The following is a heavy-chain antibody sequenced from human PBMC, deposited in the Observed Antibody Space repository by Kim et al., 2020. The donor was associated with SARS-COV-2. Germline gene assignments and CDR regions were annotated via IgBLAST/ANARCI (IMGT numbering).Heavy chain of an antibody. CDR3: ARGEDYDILSGWANYYYYGRDV. V-gene: IGHV1-2*04. CDR2: INPNSGGT. Sequence: ASVKVSCKASGYTFTGYYMHWVRQAPGQGLEWMGWINPNSGGTNYAQKFQGWVTMTRDTSISTAYMELSRLRSDDTAVYYCARGEDYDILSGWANYYYYGRDVGGQGTTVTVSS. J-gene: IGHJ6*02. CDR1: GYTFTGYY. D-gene: IGHD3-9*01.